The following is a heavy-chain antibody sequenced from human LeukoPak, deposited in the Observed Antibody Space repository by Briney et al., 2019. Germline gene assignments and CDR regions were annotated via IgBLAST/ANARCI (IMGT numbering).Heavy chain of an antibody. V-gene: IGHV4-59*01. Sequence: SETLSLTCTVSGGSISSYYWSWIRQPPGKGLEWIGYIYYSGSTNYDPSLKSRVTISVDTYKNQFSLKLSSVTAADTAVYYCARGRVDTAMVQFDPWGQGTLVTVSS. D-gene: IGHD5-18*01. CDR2: IYYSGST. CDR3: ARGRVDTAMVQFDP. CDR1: GGSISSYY. J-gene: IGHJ5*02.